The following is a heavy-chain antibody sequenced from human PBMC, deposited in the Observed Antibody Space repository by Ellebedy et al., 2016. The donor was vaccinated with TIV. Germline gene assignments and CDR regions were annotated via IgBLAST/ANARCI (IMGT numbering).Heavy chain of an antibody. D-gene: IGHD5-12*01. Sequence: SGPTLVKPTQTLTLTCTFSGFSLSTSGVGVGWIRQPPGKALEWLAPIDWDDDKYDSTSLNTRLTISKDTSKNQVVLTMTNMDPVDTATFYCARAIVAKVPYYYYYGMDVWGQGTTVTVSS. CDR1: GFSLSTSGVG. V-gene: IGHV2-70*01. J-gene: IGHJ6*02. CDR3: ARAIVAKVPYYYYYGMDV. CDR2: IDWDDDK.